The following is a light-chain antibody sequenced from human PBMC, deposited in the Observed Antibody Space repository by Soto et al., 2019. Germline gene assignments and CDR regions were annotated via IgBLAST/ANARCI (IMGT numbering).Light chain of an antibody. CDR2: GAS. CDR1: QSVSNNY. J-gene: IGKJ4*01. CDR3: QQYGSSPPLT. Sequence: LMQSPGTLSLSPGERATLSCRASQSVSNNYVAWYQQKPGQAPRLLIAGASSRATGIPDRFSGSGSGTDFTLTISRLEPEDFAVYYCQQYGSSPPLTFGGGTKVDIK. V-gene: IGKV3-20*01.